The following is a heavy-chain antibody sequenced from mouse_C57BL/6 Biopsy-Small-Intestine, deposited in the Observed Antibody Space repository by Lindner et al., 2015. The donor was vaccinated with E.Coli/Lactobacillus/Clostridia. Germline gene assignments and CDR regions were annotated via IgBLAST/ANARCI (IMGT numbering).Heavy chain of an antibody. CDR2: INPGSGGT. D-gene: IGHD1-2*01. J-gene: IGHJ1*03. V-gene: IGHV1-54*01. CDR1: GYAFTNSL. CDR3: ARRLPLRYFDV. Sequence: VQLQESGADLVRPGTSVKVSCKASGYAFTNSLIEWIKQGPGQDLEWIGVINPGSGGTNCNEKFKDKAILTADKSSSTAYMLLSSLTSEDSAVYFCARRLPLRYFDVWGTGTTVTVSS.